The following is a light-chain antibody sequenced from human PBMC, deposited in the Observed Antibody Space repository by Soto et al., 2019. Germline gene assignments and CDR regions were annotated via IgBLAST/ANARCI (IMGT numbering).Light chain of an antibody. J-gene: IGKJ1*01. V-gene: IGKV3-20*01. CDR1: QSISSSD. CDR3: QHYGSSSWT. Sequence: DIVLTQSPGTLSFSPVSRATLSCRASQSISSSDLAWYQHRPGQAPRLLIYAASSRATGIPVRFSGSGSGTDFTLSISRLEPEDFAVYYCQHYGSSSWTFGQGTKVDIK. CDR2: AAS.